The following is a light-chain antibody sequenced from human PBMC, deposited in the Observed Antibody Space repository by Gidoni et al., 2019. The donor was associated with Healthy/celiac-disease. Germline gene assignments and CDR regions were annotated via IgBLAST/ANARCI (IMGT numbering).Light chain of an antibody. CDR3: QQYYSTPLT. J-gene: IGKJ1*01. CDR1: QSVLYSSNNKNY. Sequence: DIVMTQSPDSLAVSLGERATINCKSSQSVLYSSNNKNYIAWYQQKPGQPPKLLIYWASTRESGVPDRFSGSGSGTDFTLTISSLQAEDVAVYYCQQYYSTPLTFXQXTKVEIK. CDR2: WAS. V-gene: IGKV4-1*01.